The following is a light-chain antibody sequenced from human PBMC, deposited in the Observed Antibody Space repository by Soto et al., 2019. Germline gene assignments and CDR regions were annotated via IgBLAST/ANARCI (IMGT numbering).Light chain of an antibody. V-gene: IGKV3-15*01. J-gene: IGKJ1*01. CDR2: GAS. Sequence: EIEMTQSPATLSLSPGERATLYCWASQSVSSNLAWYQQKPGQAPRLLIYGASTGVTGVPARFSGSGSGTEFILIISSLQSEDFAVYYCQHYNNWPPWTFGQGTKVDI. CDR3: QHYNNWPPWT. CDR1: QSVSSN.